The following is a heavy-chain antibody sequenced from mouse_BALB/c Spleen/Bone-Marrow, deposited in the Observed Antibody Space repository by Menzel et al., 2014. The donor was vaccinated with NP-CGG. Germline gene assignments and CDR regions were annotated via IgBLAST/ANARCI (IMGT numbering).Heavy chain of an antibody. CDR3: ALLGYYGYFYV. D-gene: IGHD2-2*01. V-gene: IGHV4-1*02. CDR2: INPDSSTI. CDR1: GFDFSRYW. J-gene: IGHJ1*01. Sequence: DVMLVESGGGLVQPGGSLKLSCAASGFDFSRYWMSWVRQAPGKGLGWIGEINPDSSTINYTPSLKDKFIISRDNAKNTLYLQMSKVRSEDTARYYCALLGYYGYFYVWGAGTTGTSSS.